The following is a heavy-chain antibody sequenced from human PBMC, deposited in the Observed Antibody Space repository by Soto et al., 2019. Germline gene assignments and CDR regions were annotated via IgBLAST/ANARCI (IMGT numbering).Heavy chain of an antibody. CDR2: IYYSGST. J-gene: IGHJ6*02. CDR1: GGSVSSGSYY. Sequence: QVQLQESGPGLVKPSETLSLTCTVSGGSVSSGSYYWSWIRQPPGKGLEWSGYIYYSGSTNYNPSLKRRVTISVDTSKNQFSRKLSSVTAADTAVYYCARTYYYYDGMDVWGQGTTVTVSS. V-gene: IGHV4-61*01. CDR3: ARTYYYYDGMDV.